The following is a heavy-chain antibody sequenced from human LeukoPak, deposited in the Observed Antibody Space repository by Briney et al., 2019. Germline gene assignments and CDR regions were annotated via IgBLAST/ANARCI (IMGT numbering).Heavy chain of an antibody. CDR3: TRAGRYCSGGSCYSFY. J-gene: IGHJ4*02. CDR1: GFTFGDYA. CDR2: IRSKAHGGTT. D-gene: IGHD2-15*01. V-gene: IGHV3-49*03. Sequence: GGSLRLSCTASGFTFGDYAMSWFRQAPGEGLEWVGFIRSKAHGGTTEYAASVKGRFTISRDDSRSIAYLQMDSLETEDTAVYYCTRAGRYCSGGSCYSFYWGQGTLVTVSS.